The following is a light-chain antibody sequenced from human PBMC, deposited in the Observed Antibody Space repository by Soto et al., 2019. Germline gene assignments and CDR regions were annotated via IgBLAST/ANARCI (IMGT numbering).Light chain of an antibody. CDR3: QQYNSWPPFS. Sequence: VLAQSSATLSLSRMEGATLSGGVSQSVSSKLAWYQQKPGQAPRLLIYGASTRATGIPARFSVSGSGTEFTLTISSLQSEDFAIYYCQQYNSWPPFSFGPGTKVDI. CDR2: GAS. CDR1: QSVSSK. J-gene: IGKJ3*01. V-gene: IGKV3-15*01.